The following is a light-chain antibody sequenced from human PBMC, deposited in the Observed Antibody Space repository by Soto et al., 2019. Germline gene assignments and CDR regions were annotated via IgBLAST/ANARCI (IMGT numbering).Light chain of an antibody. Sequence: QSVLTQPPSASGSPGQSVTISCTGTSSDVGAYTYVSWYQQYPGKAPKLMIYEVTKRPSGVPDRFSGSKSGNTAALTVSGLQAEDEAEYYCTSYVGNDIWLFGGGTKLTVL. CDR3: TSYVGNDIWL. V-gene: IGLV2-8*01. J-gene: IGLJ3*02. CDR2: EVT. CDR1: SSDVGAYTY.